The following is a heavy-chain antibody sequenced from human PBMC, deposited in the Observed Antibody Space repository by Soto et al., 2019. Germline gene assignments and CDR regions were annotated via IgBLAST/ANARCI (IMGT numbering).Heavy chain of an antibody. V-gene: IGHV1-58*02. CDR2: IVLGSGNT. Sequence: ASVKVSCKASGFTFTSSAMQWVRQARGQRLEWIGWIVLGSGNTNYAQKFQERVTITRDMSTSTAYMELSSLRSEDTAVYYCAAVHLYYYGSGSPYYFDYWGQGTLVTVSS. J-gene: IGHJ4*02. D-gene: IGHD3-10*01. CDR3: AAVHLYYYGSGSPYYFDY. CDR1: GFTFTSSA.